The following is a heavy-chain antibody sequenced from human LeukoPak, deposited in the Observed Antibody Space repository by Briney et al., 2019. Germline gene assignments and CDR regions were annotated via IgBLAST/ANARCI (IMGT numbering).Heavy chain of an antibody. Sequence: GGSLRLSCAASGFTFSSYATTWVRQAPGKGLEWVSVISGGGGGTYYADSVKGRFTISRDNSKNTLYLQMNSLRAEDTAVYYCAKDSGDDFDYWGQGTLVTVSS. J-gene: IGHJ4*02. CDR3: AKDSGDDFDY. CDR2: ISGGGGGT. D-gene: IGHD3-10*01. V-gene: IGHV3-23*01. CDR1: GFTFSSYA.